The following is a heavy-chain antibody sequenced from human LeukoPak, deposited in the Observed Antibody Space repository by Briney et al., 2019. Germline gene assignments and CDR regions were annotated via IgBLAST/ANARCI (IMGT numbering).Heavy chain of an antibody. CDR2: IYYSGST. J-gene: IGHJ5*02. CDR3: ARLGVTMVRAPNWFDP. Sequence: SETLSLTCTVSGGSISSSSYYWGWIRQPPGTGLEWIGSIYYSGSTYYNPSLKSRVTISVDTSKNQFSLKLSSVTAADTAVYYCARLGVTMVRAPNWFDPWGQGTLVTVSS. D-gene: IGHD3-10*01. CDR1: GGSISSSSYY. V-gene: IGHV4-39*01.